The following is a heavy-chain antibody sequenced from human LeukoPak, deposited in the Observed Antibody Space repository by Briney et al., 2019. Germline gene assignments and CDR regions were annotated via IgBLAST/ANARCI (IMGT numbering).Heavy chain of an antibody. CDR2: ISAYNGNT. Sequence: GASVKVSCKASGYTFTSYGISWVRQAPGQGLEWMGWISAYNGNTNYAQKLQGRVTMTTDTSTSTAYMELRSLRSDDTAVYYCARDPERIMITFGGVIAPLDYWGQGTLVTVSS. CDR1: GYTFTSYG. CDR3: ARDPERIMITFGGVIAPLDY. V-gene: IGHV1-18*01. J-gene: IGHJ4*02. D-gene: IGHD3-16*02.